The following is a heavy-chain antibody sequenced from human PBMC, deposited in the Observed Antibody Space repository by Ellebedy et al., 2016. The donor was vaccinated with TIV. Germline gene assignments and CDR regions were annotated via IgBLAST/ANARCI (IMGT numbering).Heavy chain of an antibody. CDR3: ATDGSYGDYLSPAHASVM. CDR1: GFSFSSYW. Sequence: GESLKISCAASGFSFSSYWMSWVRQAPGKGLEWVANINQDGSMKYFVDSVKGRFTLSRDHAKNSLYLQMNSLGVEDTAVYYCATDGSYGDYLSPAHASVMWGQGTLVSVSS. J-gene: IGHJ3*02. V-gene: IGHV3-7*01. D-gene: IGHD4-17*01. CDR2: INQDGSMK.